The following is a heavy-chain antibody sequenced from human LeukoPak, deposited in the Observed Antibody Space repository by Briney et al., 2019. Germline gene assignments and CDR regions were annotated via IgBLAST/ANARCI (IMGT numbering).Heavy chain of an antibody. CDR2: ISSSSSYI. D-gene: IGHD2-2*01. J-gene: IGHJ6*03. CDR1: GFTFSSYS. Sequence: PGGXLRLSCAASGFTFSSYSMNWVRQAPGKGLEGVSSISSSSSYIYYADSVKGRFTISRDNAKNSLYMQMNSLRAEDTAVYYCARGGVVPAAIHYYYYYMDVWGKGTTVTVSS. CDR3: ARGGVVPAAIHYYYYYMDV. V-gene: IGHV3-21*01.